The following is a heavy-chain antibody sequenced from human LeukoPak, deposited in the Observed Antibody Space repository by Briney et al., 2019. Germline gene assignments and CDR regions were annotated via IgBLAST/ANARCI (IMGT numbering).Heavy chain of an antibody. V-gene: IGHV1-18*01. CDR1: GYTFTSYG. CDR3: ARGRNSVYYFNVVAPSYFDY. J-gene: IGHJ4*02. D-gene: IGHD3-22*01. CDR2: ISAYNGNT. Sequence: ASVKVSCKASGYTFTSYGISWVRQAPGQGLEWMGWISAYNGNTNYAQKLQGRVTMTRDTSINTAYMDLSRLRSDDTAVYYCARGRNSVYYFNVVAPSYFDYWGQGTLVTVSS.